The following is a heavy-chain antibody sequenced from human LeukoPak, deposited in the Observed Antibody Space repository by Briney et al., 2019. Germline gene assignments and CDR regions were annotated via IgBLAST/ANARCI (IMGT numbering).Heavy chain of an antibody. D-gene: IGHD6-19*01. J-gene: IGHJ5*02. CDR3: ARERTSGWDAFDT. V-gene: IGHV3-74*01. CDR2: INSVGSST. Sequence: GGSLRLSCAASGFTFSSFWMHWVRQAPGKGLVWVSRINSVGSSTSYADSVKGRFTISRDNAKNTLYLQTNSLRAEDTAVYYCARERTSGWDAFDTWGQGTLVTVSS. CDR1: GFTFSSFW.